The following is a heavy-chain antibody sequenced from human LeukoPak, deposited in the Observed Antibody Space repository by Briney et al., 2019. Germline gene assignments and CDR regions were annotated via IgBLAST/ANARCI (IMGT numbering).Heavy chain of an antibody. Sequence: SVKVSCKASGGTFSSYAISWVRQAPGQGLEWMGGIIPIFGTATYAQKFQGRVTITTDESTSTAYMELSSLRSEDTAVYYCAKPLEDSRSSGGWFDPWGQGTLVTVSS. CDR1: GGTFSSYA. CDR2: IIPIFGTA. D-gene: IGHD6-13*01. CDR3: AKPLEDSRSSGGWFDP. J-gene: IGHJ5*02. V-gene: IGHV1-69*05.